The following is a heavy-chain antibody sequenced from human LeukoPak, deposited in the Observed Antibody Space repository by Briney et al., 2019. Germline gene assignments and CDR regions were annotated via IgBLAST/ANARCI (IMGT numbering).Heavy chain of an antibody. D-gene: IGHD1-26*01. CDR1: GGSISSYY. V-gene: IGHV4-59*01. CDR3: AREYSGSYNY. J-gene: IGHJ4*02. Sequence: SETLSLTCTVSGGSISSYYWSWIRQPPGKGLEWIGHIYYSGSTNYNPSLKSRVTISVDTSRNQFSLKLSSVTAADTAVYYCAREYSGSYNYWGQGTLVTVSS. CDR2: IYYSGST.